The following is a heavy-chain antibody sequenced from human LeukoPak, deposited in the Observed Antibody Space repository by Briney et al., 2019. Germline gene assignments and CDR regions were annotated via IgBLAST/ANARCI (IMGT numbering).Heavy chain of an antibody. J-gene: IGHJ4*02. CDR3: ARSKTSGYKDYFDY. V-gene: IGHV3-48*03. Sequence: GGSLRLSCAASGFTFSSYEMNWVRQAPGKGLEWVSYISSSGSTIYYADSVKGRFTISRDNAKNSLYLQMNSLRAEDTAVYYCARSKTSGYKDYFDYWGLGTLVTVSS. CDR2: ISSSGSTI. D-gene: IGHD5-12*01. CDR1: GFTFSSYE.